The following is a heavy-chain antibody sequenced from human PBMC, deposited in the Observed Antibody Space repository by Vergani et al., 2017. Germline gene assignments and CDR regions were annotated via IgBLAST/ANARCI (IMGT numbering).Heavy chain of an antibody. Sequence: VQLVESGGGVVQPGRSLRLSCAASGFTFSSYGMHWVRQAPGKGLEWVAVISYDGRNKYYADSVKGRFTISRDNSKNTLYLQMNSLGAEDTAVYYCAKDRGEMAFLTYWGQGTLVTVSS. D-gene: IGHD5-24*01. CDR1: GFTFSSYG. J-gene: IGHJ4*02. V-gene: IGHV3-30*18. CDR2: ISYDGRNK. CDR3: AKDRGEMAFLTY.